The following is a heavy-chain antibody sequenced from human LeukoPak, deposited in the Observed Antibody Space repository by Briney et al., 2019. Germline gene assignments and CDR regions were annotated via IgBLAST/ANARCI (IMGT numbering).Heavy chain of an antibody. CDR1: GYTFTSYG. CDR3: ARALLGYCSGGSCYYNWFDP. J-gene: IGHJ5*02. Sequence: ASVKVSCKASGYTFTSYGISWVRQAPGQGLEWMGWISAYNGNTNYAQKLQGRVTMTTDTSTSTAYMELRSLRSDDTAVYYCARALLGYCSGGSCYYNWFDPWGQGTLVTVSS. D-gene: IGHD2-15*01. V-gene: IGHV1-18*01. CDR2: ISAYNGNT.